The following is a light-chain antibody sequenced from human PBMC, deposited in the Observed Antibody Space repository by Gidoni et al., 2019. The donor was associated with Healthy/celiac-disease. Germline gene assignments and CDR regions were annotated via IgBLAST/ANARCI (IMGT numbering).Light chain of an antibody. CDR2: AAA. CDR3: QQSYSTPPFT. V-gene: IGKV1-39*01. J-gene: IGKJ3*01. CDR1: QSISSY. Sequence: DIQMTPSPSSLSASVGDRITITSRASQSISSYLNWYQQKPGKAPQFLIYAAASLQSGVPSRCSGSGSGTDFTLTISSLQPDDVATYYCQQSYSTPPFTFGPGTKVDIK.